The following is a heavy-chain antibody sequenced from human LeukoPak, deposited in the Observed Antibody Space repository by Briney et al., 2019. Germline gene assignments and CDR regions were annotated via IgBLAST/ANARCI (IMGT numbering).Heavy chain of an antibody. V-gene: IGHV1-2*02. CDR3: ARAGPSGVLRFEY. D-gene: IGHD4/OR15-4a*01. CDR1: GYTFTSYG. J-gene: IGHJ4*02. CDR2: INPNSGGT. Sequence: GASVKVSCKASGYTFTSYGISWVRQAPGQGLEWMGWINPNSGGTNYAQKFQGRVTMTRDTSISTAYMELSRLRSDDTAVYYCARAGPSGVLRFEYWGQGTLVTVSS.